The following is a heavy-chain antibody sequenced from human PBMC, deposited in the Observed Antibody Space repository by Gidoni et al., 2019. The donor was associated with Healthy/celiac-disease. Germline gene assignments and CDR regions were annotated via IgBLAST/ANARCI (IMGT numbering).Heavy chain of an antibody. CDR3: ARDFVFRGSGSYILEPDAFDI. J-gene: IGHJ3*02. CDR1: GYTFTSYA. D-gene: IGHD1-26*01. Sequence: QVQLVQSGAEVKKPGASVKVSCKASGYTFTSYAMHWVRQAPGQRLEWMGWINAGNGNTKYSQKFQGRVTITRDTSASTADMELSSLRSEDTAVYYCARDFVFRGSGSYILEPDAFDIWGQGTMVTVSS. V-gene: IGHV1-3*01. CDR2: INAGNGNT.